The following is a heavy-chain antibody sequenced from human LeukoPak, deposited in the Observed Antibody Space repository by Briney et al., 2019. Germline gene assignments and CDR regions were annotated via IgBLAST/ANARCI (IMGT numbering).Heavy chain of an antibody. CDR3: ASLYYDLNFDY. V-gene: IGHV4-39*01. J-gene: IGHJ4*02. CDR2: IYYSGST. D-gene: IGHD3-22*01. Sequence: PSETLSLTCTVSGGSISSSSYYWGWIRQPPGKGLEWIGSIYYSGSTYYNPSLKSRVTISVDTSKNQFSLKLSSVTAADTAVYYCASLYYDLNFDYGGQGTLVTVSS. CDR1: GGSISSSSYY.